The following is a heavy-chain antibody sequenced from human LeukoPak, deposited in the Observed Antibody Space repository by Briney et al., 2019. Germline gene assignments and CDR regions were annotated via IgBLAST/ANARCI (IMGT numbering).Heavy chain of an antibody. CDR3: ARSADGTLDY. J-gene: IGHJ4*02. CDR2: TYYRSRWYN. D-gene: IGHD6-13*01. Sequence: SQTLSLTCAISGDSLSSNSAAWNWIRQSPSSGLEWLGRTYYRSRWYNDYAVSVKSRITVNPDTSKNQFSLHLNSVTPDDTAVYYCARSADGTLDYWGQGTLVTVSS. CDR1: GDSLSSNSAA. V-gene: IGHV6-1*01.